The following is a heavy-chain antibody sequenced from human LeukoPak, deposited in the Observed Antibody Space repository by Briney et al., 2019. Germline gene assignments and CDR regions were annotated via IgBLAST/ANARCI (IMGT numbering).Heavy chain of an antibody. D-gene: IGHD2-2*01. Sequence: GGSLRLSCAASGFTFTNCAMSWVRQAPGKGLEWVSTIYFSGGDTYSADSVKGRFTISRDNAKNTLYLQMNSLRAEDTAIYYCAKDQGEAVVPRRFDYWGQGTLVTVSS. CDR1: GFTFTNCA. CDR2: IYFSGGDT. J-gene: IGHJ4*02. V-gene: IGHV3-23*01. CDR3: AKDQGEAVVPRRFDY.